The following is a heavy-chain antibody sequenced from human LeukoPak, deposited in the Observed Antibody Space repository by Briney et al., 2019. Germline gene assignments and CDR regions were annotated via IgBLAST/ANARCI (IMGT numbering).Heavy chain of an antibody. D-gene: IGHD1-26*01. V-gene: IGHV1-69*06. Sequence: SVKVSCKASGGTFSSYAVSWVRQAPGQGLEWMGGIIPIFGTANYAQKFQGRVTITADKSTSTAYMELSSLRSEDTAVYYCARDRGELIGWFDPWGQGTLVTVSS. J-gene: IGHJ5*02. CDR2: IIPIFGTA. CDR1: GGTFSSYA. CDR3: ARDRGELIGWFDP.